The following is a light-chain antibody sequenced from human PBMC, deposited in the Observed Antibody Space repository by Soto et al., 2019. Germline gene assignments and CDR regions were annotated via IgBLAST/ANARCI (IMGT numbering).Light chain of an antibody. V-gene: IGKV1-5*03. J-gene: IGKJ4*01. CDR3: QQYNSYPLT. CDR2: KAS. CDR1: QSISSW. Sequence: DIQMTQSPSTLSASVRDRVTITCRASQSISSWLAWYQQKPGKAPKLLIYKASNLASGVPSRFSGGGSGTEFTLTISSLQPDDFATYYCQQYNSYPLTFGGGTMVEI.